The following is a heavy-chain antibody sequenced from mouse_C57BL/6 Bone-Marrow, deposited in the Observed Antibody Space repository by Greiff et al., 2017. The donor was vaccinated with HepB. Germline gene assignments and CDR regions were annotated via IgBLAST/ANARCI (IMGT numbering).Heavy chain of an antibody. J-gene: IGHJ2*01. CDR2: ITHSGET. D-gene: IGHD1-2*01. CDR1: GFPITSGYY. V-gene: IGHV12-3*01. Sequence: QVQLKESGPGLVKPSQSLFLTCSITGFPITSGYYWIWIRPSPGKPLEWMGYITHSGETFYNPSLQSPISITRETSKNQFFLQLNSVTTEDTAMYYFAGNRYGYGLDYWGQGTTLTVSS. CDR3: AGNRYGYGLDY.